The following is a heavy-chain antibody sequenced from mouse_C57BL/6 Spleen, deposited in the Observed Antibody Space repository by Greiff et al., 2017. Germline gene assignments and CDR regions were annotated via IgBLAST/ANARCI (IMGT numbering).Heavy chain of an antibody. D-gene: IGHD2-2*01. Sequence: QVHVKQSGAELVKPGASVKMSCKASGYTFTSYWITWVKQRPGQGLEWIGDIYPGSGSTNYNEKFKSKATLTVDTSSSTAYMQLSSLTSEDSAVYYCARSGSMVTTSPTDFDYWGQGTTLTVSS. CDR1: GYTFTSYW. J-gene: IGHJ2*01. CDR2: IYPGSGST. CDR3: ARSGSMVTTSPTDFDY. V-gene: IGHV1-55*01.